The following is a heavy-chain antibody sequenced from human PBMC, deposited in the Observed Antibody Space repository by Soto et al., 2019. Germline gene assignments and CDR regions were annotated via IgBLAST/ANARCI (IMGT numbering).Heavy chain of an antibody. CDR2: MNPTSGNT. V-gene: IGHV1-8*01. CDR3: ARSDGHTFNWLDS. Sequence: QVQLVQSGAEVKTPGASVKVSCKASGYTFTKYDMNWVRQAPGQGLEWMGWMNPTSGNTGYAQKFQGRRTMTWGTARGIAHMELSSLGNEDTAVYYCARSDGHTFNWLDSWGQGTLVTVSA. CDR1: GYTFTKYD. D-gene: IGHD2-2*02. J-gene: IGHJ5*01.